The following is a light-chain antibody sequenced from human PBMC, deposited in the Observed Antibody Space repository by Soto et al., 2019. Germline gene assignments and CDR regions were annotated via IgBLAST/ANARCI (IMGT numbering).Light chain of an antibody. CDR2: GAS. CDR1: QSVSSSY. Sequence: EIVLTQSPGTLSLSPGERATLSCRASQSVSSSYLAWYQQKPGQAPRLCIYGASSRATGIPDRFSGSGSGTDFTLTISRLEPEDFAVYYCQQYGSSPWTFGQGTKVEIK. CDR3: QQYGSSPWT. V-gene: IGKV3-20*01. J-gene: IGKJ1*01.